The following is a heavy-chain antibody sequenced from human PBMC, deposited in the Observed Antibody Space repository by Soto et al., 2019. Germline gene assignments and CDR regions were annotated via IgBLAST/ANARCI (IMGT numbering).Heavy chain of an antibody. V-gene: IGHV4-59*01. Sequence: PSETLSLTCTVSGGSISTYYWSWIRQPPGKRLEWIGYVHYSGTTIYNPSLKSRVTISLDTSKNQFSLKLSSVTAADTAVYYCARDRWFDPWGQGTLVTVS. CDR3: ARDRWFDP. CDR1: GGSISTYY. CDR2: VHYSGTT. J-gene: IGHJ5*02.